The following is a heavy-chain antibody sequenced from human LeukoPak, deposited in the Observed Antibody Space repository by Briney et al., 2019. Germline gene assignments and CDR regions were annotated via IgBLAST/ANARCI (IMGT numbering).Heavy chain of an antibody. J-gene: IGHJ4*02. CDR1: RFTFMTFD. CDR3: ARYYGSGSVGGFDY. V-gene: IGHV3-13*04. Sequence: GGSLRLSCAASRFTFMTFDMYWVRQGTGNALEWVSPIGHTGDTFYPGSVESRFPNSREDARDSFYLQANSLRAGGTAVYYCARYYGSGSVGGFDYWGQGTLVTVSS. CDR2: IGHTGDT. D-gene: IGHD3-10*01.